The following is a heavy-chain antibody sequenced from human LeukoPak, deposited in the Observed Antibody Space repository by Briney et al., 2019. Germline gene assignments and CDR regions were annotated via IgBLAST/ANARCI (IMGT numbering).Heavy chain of an antibody. J-gene: IGHJ4*02. CDR1: GGSISSSSYY. D-gene: IGHD3-22*01. Sequence: PSETLSLTCTVSGGSISSSSYYWGWIRQPPGKGLEWIGSIYYSGSTYYNPSLKSRVTISVDTSKNQFSLKLSSVTAADTAVYYCARTYYYDSSGYSPLGVSDYWGQGTLVTVSS. CDR3: ARTYYYDSSGYSPLGVSDY. CDR2: IYYSGST. V-gene: IGHV4-39*01.